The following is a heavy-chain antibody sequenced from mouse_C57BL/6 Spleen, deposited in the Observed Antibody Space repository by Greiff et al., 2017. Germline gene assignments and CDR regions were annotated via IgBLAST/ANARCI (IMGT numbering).Heavy chain of an antibody. CDR2: ISSGGDYI. D-gene: IGHD1-1*01. J-gene: IGHJ2*01. Sequence: DVMLVESGEGLVKPGGSLKLSCAASGFTFSSYAMSWVRQTPEKRLEWVAYISSGGDYIYYADTVKGRFTISRDNARNTLYLQMSSLKSEDTAMYYCTRGTTVVAYYFDYWGQGTTLTVSS. V-gene: IGHV5-9-1*02. CDR1: GFTFSSYA. CDR3: TRGTTVVAYYFDY.